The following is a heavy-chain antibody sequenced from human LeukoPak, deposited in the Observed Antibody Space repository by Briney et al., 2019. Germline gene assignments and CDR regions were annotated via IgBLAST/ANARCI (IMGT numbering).Heavy chain of an antibody. CDR3: ARDIDAGYCSSTSCRPYNWFDP. Sequence: SVKVSCKASGGTFSSYAISWVRQAPGQGLEWMGGIIPIFGTANYAQKFQGRVTITADESTSTAYMELSSLRSEDTAVYYCARDIDAGYCSSTSCRPYNWFDPWGQGTLVTVSS. V-gene: IGHV1-69*13. D-gene: IGHD2-2*01. J-gene: IGHJ5*02. CDR1: GGTFSSYA. CDR2: IIPIFGTA.